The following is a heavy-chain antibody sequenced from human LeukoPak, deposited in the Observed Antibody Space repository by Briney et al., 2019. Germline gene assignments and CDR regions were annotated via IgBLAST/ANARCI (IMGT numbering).Heavy chain of an antibody. Sequence: SETLSLTCTVSGGSISSYYWSWIRQPPGKGLEWIGYIYYSGSTNYNPSLKSRVTISVDTSKNQFSLKLSSVTAADTAVYYCARALYYDSSGPKTGSFDYWGQGTLVTVSS. D-gene: IGHD3-22*01. CDR3: ARALYYDSSGPKTGSFDY. V-gene: IGHV4-59*12. CDR2: IYYSGST. CDR1: GGSISSYY. J-gene: IGHJ4*02.